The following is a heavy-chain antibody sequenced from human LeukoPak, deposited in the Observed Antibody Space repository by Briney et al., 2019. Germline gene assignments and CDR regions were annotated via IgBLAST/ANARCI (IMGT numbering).Heavy chain of an antibody. CDR3: ARSSRGGDGYNP. J-gene: IGHJ5*02. CDR2: INPNSGGT. CDR1: GYTFTGYY. V-gene: IGHV1-2*04. Sequence: ASMKISCKASGYTFTGYYMHWVRQAPGQGLEWMGWINPNSGGTNYAQKFQGWVTMTRDTSISTAYMELSRLRSDDTAVYYCARSSRGGDGYNPWGQGTLVTVSS. D-gene: IGHD5-24*01.